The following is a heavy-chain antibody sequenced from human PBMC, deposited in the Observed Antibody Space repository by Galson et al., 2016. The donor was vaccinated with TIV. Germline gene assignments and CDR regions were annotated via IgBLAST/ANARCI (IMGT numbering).Heavy chain of an antibody. Sequence: SLRLSCAASGFTFDDYPMHWVRQAPGKGLEWVSAINWHGNSVVYADSVKGRFTISRDNAKNSLYLQMNSLTPEDTALYYCAKNSRPDASMDYYYYHGMDVWGRGTTVIVSS. CDR1: GFTFDDYP. J-gene: IGHJ6*02. CDR2: INWHGNSV. D-gene: IGHD5-18*01. CDR3: AKNSRPDASMDYYYYHGMDV. V-gene: IGHV3-9*01.